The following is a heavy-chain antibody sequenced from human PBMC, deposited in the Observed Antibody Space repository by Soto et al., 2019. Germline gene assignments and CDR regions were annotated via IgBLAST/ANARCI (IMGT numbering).Heavy chain of an antibody. V-gene: IGHV4-34*01. CDR3: ARGDPVTPSSGTYYYGFDV. Sequence: QVQLQQWGAGLLKPSETLSLTCAVYGGYFSGLYWTWIRQVPGKGLEWIGEINHSGSTNYNPSLKSRVTISVDASKNPFSVKLTSMTAADKAVYYCARGDPVTPSSGTYYYGFDVLGQGTTVTVSS. CDR1: GGYFSGLY. J-gene: IGHJ6*02. CDR2: INHSGST. D-gene: IGHD6-13*01.